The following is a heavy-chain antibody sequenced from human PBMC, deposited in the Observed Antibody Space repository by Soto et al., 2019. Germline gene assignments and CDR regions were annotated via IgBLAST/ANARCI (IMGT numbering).Heavy chain of an antibody. D-gene: IGHD6-19*01. CDR3: VRGPRWLQPYHFDS. V-gene: IGHV3-21*01. CDR1: GFAFNNHS. Sequence: GGSLRLSCVVSGFAFNNHSMAWVRQAPGKGLEWVASISTTSTYKYHADSMKGRITVSRDNSQNSLFLQMDRLRVDDTAVYYCVRGPRWLQPYHFDSWGQGTRVTVSS. CDR2: ISTTSTYK. J-gene: IGHJ4*02.